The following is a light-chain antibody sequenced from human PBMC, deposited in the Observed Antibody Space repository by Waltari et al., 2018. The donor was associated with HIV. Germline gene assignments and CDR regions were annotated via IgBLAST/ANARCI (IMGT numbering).Light chain of an antibody. J-gene: IGLJ3*02. Sequence: QSVLTQPPSASGTPGQRVTISCSGSSSNIGSNYVYWYQQLPGTTPKLLIYRNNQRPSGVPDRFSGSKSGTPASLAISGLRSEDEADYYCAAWDASLSGNWVFGGGTKLTVL. CDR2: RNN. CDR3: AAWDASLSGNWV. CDR1: SSNIGSNY. V-gene: IGLV1-47*01.